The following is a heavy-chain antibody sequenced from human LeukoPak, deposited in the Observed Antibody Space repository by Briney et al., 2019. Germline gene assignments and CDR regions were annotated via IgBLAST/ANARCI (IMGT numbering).Heavy chain of an antibody. V-gene: IGHV3-53*01. Sequence: GGSLRLSCAASGFTVSSNYMSWVRQAPGKGLEWVSVIYSGGSTYYADSVRGRFTISRDNSKNTLFMQMNSPRAEDTAVYYCAKDFYDSSGSRYDYWGQGTLVTVSS. CDR1: GFTVSSNY. J-gene: IGHJ4*02. CDR3: AKDFYDSSGSRYDY. CDR2: IYSGGST. D-gene: IGHD3-22*01.